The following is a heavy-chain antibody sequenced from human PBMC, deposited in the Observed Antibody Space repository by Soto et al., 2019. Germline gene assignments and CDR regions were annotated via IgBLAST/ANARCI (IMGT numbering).Heavy chain of an antibody. CDR2: IIPILGTA. Sequence: SMKVPCKASRGTFSSYAISWVRQAPGQGREWMGGIIPILGTANHAQNSQARVTFSADESTSTGYRELSSLRSEDTAVYYCARGMYSMPLYAFDIWG. J-gene: IGHJ3*02. V-gene: IGHV1-69*13. CDR1: RGTFSSYA. D-gene: IGHD6-13*01. CDR3: ARGMYSMPLYAFDI.